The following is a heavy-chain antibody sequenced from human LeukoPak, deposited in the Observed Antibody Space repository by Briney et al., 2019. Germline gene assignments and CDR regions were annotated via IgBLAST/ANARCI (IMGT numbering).Heavy chain of an antibody. D-gene: IGHD6-19*01. J-gene: IGHJ4*02. CDR2: IYSGGTT. CDR3: ATGSGWNYFDY. CDR1: GITVSSNY. Sequence: SGGSLRLSCAASGITVSSNYMTWVRQAPGKGLEWVSIIYSGGTTYYTDSVRGRFSISRDNSKNTLYLQMNSLRAEDTAVYYCATGSGWNYFDYWGQGTLVTVSS. V-gene: IGHV3-66*01.